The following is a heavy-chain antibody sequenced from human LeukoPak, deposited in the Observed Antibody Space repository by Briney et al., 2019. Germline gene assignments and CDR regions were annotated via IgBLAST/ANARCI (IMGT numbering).Heavy chain of an antibody. CDR1: GFSVSTDY. CDR3: ARGWGSFEN. CDR2: LYSGGNT. Sequence: GGSLRLSCAASGFSVSTDYMTWVRQAPGKGLEWVSTLYSGGNTYYADSVKGRFTISRDNSKNTLYLEVSSLRAEDTAVYSCARGWGSFENWGQGTLVAVSS. V-gene: IGHV3-53*01. D-gene: IGHD7-27*01. J-gene: IGHJ4*02.